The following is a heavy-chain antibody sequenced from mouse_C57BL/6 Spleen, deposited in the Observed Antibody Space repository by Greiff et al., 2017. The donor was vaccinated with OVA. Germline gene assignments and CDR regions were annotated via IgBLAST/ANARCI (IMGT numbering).Heavy chain of an antibody. Sequence: EVKLMESEGGLVQPGSSMKLSCTASGFTFSDYYMAWVRQVPEKGLEWVANINYDGSSTYYLDSLKSRFIISRDNAKNILYLQMSSLKSEDTATYYCARDLTAMDYWGQGTSVTVSS. D-gene: IGHD2-12*01. CDR3: ARDLTAMDY. CDR1: GFTFSDYY. J-gene: IGHJ4*01. CDR2: INYDGSST. V-gene: IGHV5-16*01.